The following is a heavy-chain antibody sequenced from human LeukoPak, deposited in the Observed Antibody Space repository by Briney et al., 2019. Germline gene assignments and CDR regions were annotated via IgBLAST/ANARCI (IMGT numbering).Heavy chain of an antibody. V-gene: IGHV4-39*01. J-gene: IGHJ4*02. D-gene: IGHD6-19*01. CDR1: GGSISSSSYY. Sequence: SETLSLTCTVSGGSISSSSYYWGWIRQPPGKGLEWIGSIYYSGSTYYNPSLKSRVTISVDTSKNQFSLKLSSVTAADTAVYYCARRIPLEYSSAFDYWGQGTLVTVSP. CDR2: IYYSGST. CDR3: ARRIPLEYSSAFDY.